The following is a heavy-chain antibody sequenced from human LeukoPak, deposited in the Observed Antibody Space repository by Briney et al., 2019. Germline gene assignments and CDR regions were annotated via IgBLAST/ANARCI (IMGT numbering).Heavy chain of an antibody. D-gene: IGHD3-16*02. CDR3: ARDRRYYDYVWGSYRFYGMDV. J-gene: IGHJ6*02. Sequence: PGGSLRLSCAASGFTFSDYYMNWIRQAPGKGLEWVSYISESSTTIYYADSVKGRFTISRDNAKNSLYLQMNSLRAEDTAVYFCARDRRYYDYVWGSYRFYGMDVWGQGTTVTVSS. V-gene: IGHV3-11*01. CDR2: ISESSTTI. CDR1: GFTFSDYY.